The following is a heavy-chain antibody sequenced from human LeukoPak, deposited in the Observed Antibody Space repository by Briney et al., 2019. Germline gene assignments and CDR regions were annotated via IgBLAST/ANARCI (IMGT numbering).Heavy chain of an antibody. CDR1: GFTVSGKY. CDR3: ARVQDSGLFRWF. Sequence: GGSLRLSCAASGFTVSGKYMSWVRQAPGKGLEWVSAIYDDSSTFYAGSVKGRFSISRDNSKNTLYLQMNSLRAEDTGVYYCARVQDSGLFRWFWGQGTLVTVSS. J-gene: IGHJ4*02. CDR2: IYDDSST. V-gene: IGHV3-66*01. D-gene: IGHD1-26*01.